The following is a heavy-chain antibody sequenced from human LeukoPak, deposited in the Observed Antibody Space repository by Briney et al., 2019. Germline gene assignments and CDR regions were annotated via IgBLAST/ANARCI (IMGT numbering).Heavy chain of an antibody. CDR2: IIPIFGTA. D-gene: IGHD3-10*01. CDR1: GGTFSSYA. V-gene: IGHV1-69*05. J-gene: IGHJ5*02. Sequence: ASVKVSCKASGGTFSSYAISWVRQAPGQGLEWMGRIIPIFGTANYAQKFQGRVTITTDESTSTAYMELSSLRSEDTAVYYCARDYGSGSYYNWFDPWGQGTLVTVSS. CDR3: ARDYGSGSYYNWFDP.